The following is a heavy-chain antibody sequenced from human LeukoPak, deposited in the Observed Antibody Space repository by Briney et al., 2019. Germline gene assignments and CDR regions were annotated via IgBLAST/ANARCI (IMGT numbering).Heavy chain of an antibody. CDR3: ARVSNIAGRPFDY. V-gene: IGHV3-48*03. D-gene: IGHD6-6*01. Sequence: PGGSLRLSCAASGFTFSSYEMNWVRQAPGKGLEWLSYISSSGSTKYYADSVKGRFTISRDNAKNSLYLQMNSLRAEDTAVYYCARVSNIAGRPFDYWGQGTLVTVSS. CDR1: GFTFSSYE. CDR2: ISSSGSTK. J-gene: IGHJ4*02.